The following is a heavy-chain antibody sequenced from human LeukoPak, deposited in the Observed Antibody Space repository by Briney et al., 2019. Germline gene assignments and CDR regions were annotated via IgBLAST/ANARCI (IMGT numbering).Heavy chain of an antibody. J-gene: IGHJ6*02. CDR3: ARDGGMVGATTSDYYYYGMDV. D-gene: IGHD1-26*01. CDR2: IYPGDSDT. Sequence: GESLKISCKGSGYSFTSYWIGWVRQMPGKGLEWMGIIYPGDSDTRYSPSFQGQVTISADKSISTAYLQWSSLKASDTAMYYCARDGGMVGATTSDYYYYGMDVWGQGTTVTASS. V-gene: IGHV5-51*01. CDR1: GYSFTSYW.